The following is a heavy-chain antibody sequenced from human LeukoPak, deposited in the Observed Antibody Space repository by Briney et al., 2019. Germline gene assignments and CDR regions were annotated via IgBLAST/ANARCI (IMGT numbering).Heavy chain of an antibody. Sequence: GGSLSLSCAASGFTFSSYSMNWVRQAPGKGLEWVAFIRYDGTNKYYADSVKGRFTISRDNSKNTLYLQMNSLRAEDTAVYYCAPAAFPWGQGTLVTVSS. CDR2: IRYDGTNK. J-gene: IGHJ5*02. V-gene: IGHV3-30*02. CDR3: APAAFP. CDR1: GFTFSSYS. D-gene: IGHD2-2*01.